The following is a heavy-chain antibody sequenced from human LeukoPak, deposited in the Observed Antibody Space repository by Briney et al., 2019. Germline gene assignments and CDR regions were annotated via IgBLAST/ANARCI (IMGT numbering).Heavy chain of an antibody. V-gene: IGHV3-23*01. Sequence: GGSLRLSCAASGFTFSDYYMSWIRQAPGKGLEWVSAISGSGGSTYYADSVKGRFTISRDNSKNTLYLQMNSLRAEDTAVYYCAKNLPGNLIDYWGQGTLVTVSS. J-gene: IGHJ4*02. D-gene: IGHD1-14*01. CDR3: AKNLPGNLIDY. CDR2: ISGSGGST. CDR1: GFTFSDYY.